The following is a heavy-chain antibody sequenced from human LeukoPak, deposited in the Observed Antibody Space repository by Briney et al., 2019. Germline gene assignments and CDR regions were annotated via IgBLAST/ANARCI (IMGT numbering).Heavy chain of an antibody. CDR3: ARGPTIFGVATHAFDI. J-gene: IGHJ3*02. Sequence: ASVKVSRKASGYTLTGYYMHLVRQAPGQGLEWMGWINPNSCGTNYAQKFQGRVTMTRDTSISTAYMELSRLRSDDTAVYYCARGPTIFGVATHAFDICGQGKMVTVSS. CDR2: INPNSCGT. V-gene: IGHV1-2*02. CDR1: GYTLTGYY. D-gene: IGHD3-3*01.